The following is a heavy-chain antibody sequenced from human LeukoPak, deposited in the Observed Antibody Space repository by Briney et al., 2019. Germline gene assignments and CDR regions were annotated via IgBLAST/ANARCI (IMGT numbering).Heavy chain of an antibody. V-gene: IGHV4-34*01. Sequence: SETLSLTCAVYGGSFSGYYWSWIRQPPGKGLEWIGEINHSGSTNYNPSLKSRVTISVDTSKNQFSLKLSSVTAADTAVYYCARQLGYCSSTSCSHYYYYYYMDVWGKGTTVTVSS. CDR3: ARQLGYCSSTSCSHYYYYYYMDV. J-gene: IGHJ6*03. CDR1: GGSFSGYY. D-gene: IGHD2-2*01. CDR2: INHSGST.